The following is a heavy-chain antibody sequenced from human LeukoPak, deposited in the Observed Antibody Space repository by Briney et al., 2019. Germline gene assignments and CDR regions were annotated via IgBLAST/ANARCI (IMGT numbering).Heavy chain of an antibody. D-gene: IGHD3-22*01. J-gene: IGHJ3*02. CDR1: GITFSSYG. CDR2: ISYDGSNL. Sequence: GGSLRLSCAASGITFSSYGMHWVRQAPGKGLEWVAGISYDGSNLYYGDSVKGRFTISRDNSKNTLYLQMNSLRAEDTAVYYCARGMGMNYYDSSGYYFGVLAFDIWGQGTMVTVSS. V-gene: IGHV3-30*03. CDR3: ARGMGMNYYDSSGYYFGVLAFDI.